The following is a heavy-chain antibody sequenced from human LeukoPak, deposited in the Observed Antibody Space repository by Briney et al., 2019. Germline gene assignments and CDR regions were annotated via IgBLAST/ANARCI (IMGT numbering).Heavy chain of an antibody. CDR1: GYTFTSYG. J-gene: IGHJ3*02. CDR3: ARPRSRDYYDSNDAFDI. Sequence: GASVKVSCKASGYTFTSYGISWVRQAPGQGLEWMGWISAYNGNTNYAQKLQGRVTMTTDTSTSTAYMELRSLRSDDTAVYYCARPRSRDYYDSNDAFDIWGQGTMVTVSS. CDR2: ISAYNGNT. V-gene: IGHV1-18*01. D-gene: IGHD3-22*01.